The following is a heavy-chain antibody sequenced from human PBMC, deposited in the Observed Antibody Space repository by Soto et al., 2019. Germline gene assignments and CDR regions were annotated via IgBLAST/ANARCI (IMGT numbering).Heavy chain of an antibody. CDR2: IYHSGST. J-gene: IGHJ4*02. CDR3: ARVLYGYSIDY. Sequence: SETLSLTCAVSGGSIGSGGYSWSWIRQPPGKGLEWIGYIYHSGSTYYNPSLKSRVTISVDTSKNQFSLKLSSVTAADTAVYYCARVLYGYSIDYWGQGTLVTVSS. V-gene: IGHV4-30-2*01. CDR1: GGSIGSGGYS. D-gene: IGHD5-18*01.